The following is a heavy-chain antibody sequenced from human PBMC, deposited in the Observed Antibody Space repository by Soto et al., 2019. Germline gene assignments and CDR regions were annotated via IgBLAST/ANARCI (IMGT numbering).Heavy chain of an antibody. CDR3: ASEGLCGADCYFFEY. CDR1: SDSISSYY. Sequence: PSETLSLTCTVSSDSISSYYWSWVRQAPGKGLEWISKISGSNNNIYYADSVRGRFTISRDNAKNSLYLQMNSLRAEDTAIYYCASEGLCGADCYFFEYWGQGTQVTVSS. D-gene: IGHD2-21*02. V-gene: IGHV3-48*04. J-gene: IGHJ4*02. CDR2: ISGSNNNI.